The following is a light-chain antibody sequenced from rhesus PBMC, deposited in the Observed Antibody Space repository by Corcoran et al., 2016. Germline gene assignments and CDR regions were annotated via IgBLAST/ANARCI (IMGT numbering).Light chain of an antibody. J-gene: IGKJ4*01. CDR3: AQPDNLPLT. CDR2: RAT. V-gene: IGKV1-69*01. Sequence: SQGISNWLAWYQQKLGKASNLLIYRATFLETGVPSRFSGSGSGTDFTLTITGLQPEDIVTYYCAQPDNLPLTFGGGTKVEIK. CDR1: QGISNW.